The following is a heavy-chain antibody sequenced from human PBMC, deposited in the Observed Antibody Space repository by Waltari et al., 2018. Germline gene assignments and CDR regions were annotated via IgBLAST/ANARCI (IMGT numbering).Heavy chain of an antibody. J-gene: IGHJ6*02. CDR3: ARESCSSTSCYGYYGMDV. D-gene: IGHD2-2*01. V-gene: IGHV4-59*01. Sequence: QVQLQESGPGLVKPSETLSLTCTVSGGSISSYYWSWIRQPPGKGLEWIGYIYYSGSTNDNPSLKSRVTISVDTSKNQFSLKLSSVTAADTAVYYCARESCSSTSCYGYYGMDVWGQGTTVTVSS. CDR1: GGSISSYY. CDR2: IYYSGST.